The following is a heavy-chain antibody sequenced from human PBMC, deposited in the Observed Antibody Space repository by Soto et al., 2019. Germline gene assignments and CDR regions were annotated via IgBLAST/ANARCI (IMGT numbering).Heavy chain of an antibody. J-gene: IGHJ3*02. Sequence: GASVKVSCKVSGYTLTELSMHWVRQAPGKGLERMGGFDPEDGETIYAQKFQGRVTMTEDTSTDTAYMELSSLRSEDTAVYYCATGRNYDYIWGSYRPRDAFDIWGQGTMVTVSS. V-gene: IGHV1-24*01. CDR2: FDPEDGET. D-gene: IGHD3-16*02. CDR3: ATGRNYDYIWGSYRPRDAFDI. CDR1: GYTLTELS.